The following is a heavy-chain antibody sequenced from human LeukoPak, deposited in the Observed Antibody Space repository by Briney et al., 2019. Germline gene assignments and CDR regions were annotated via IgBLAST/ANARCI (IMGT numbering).Heavy chain of an antibody. CDR3: VRLSRSNYHNVLTGYFDS. V-gene: IGHV4-39*01. D-gene: IGHD3-9*01. CDR1: GGSITSSSSY. J-gene: IGHJ4*02. Sequence: SETLSLTCTVSGGSITSSSSYWGWIRQPPGKGLEWIGSIYYSGITYYNPSLKSRVTISVDTSKNQFSLILSSVTAAGTAVYYCVRLSRSNYHNVLTGYFDSWGQGTLVTVSS. CDR2: IYYSGIT.